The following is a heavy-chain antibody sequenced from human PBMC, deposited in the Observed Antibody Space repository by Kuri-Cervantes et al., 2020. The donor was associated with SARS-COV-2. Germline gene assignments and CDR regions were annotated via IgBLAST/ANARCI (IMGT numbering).Heavy chain of an antibody. CDR2: INPNSGGT. D-gene: IGHD3-22*01. CDR3: ARFRITMRGFDP. CDR1: GYTFTGYY. Sequence: ASVKVSCKASGYTFTGYYMHWVRQAPGQGLEWMGWINPNSGGTNYAQKLQGRVTMTRDTSISTAYMELSRLRSDDMAVYYCARFRITMRGFDPWGQGTLVTVSS. V-gene: IGHV1-2*02. J-gene: IGHJ5*02.